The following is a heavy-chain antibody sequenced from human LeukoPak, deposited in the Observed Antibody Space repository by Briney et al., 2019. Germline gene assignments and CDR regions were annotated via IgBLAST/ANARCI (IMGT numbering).Heavy chain of an antibody. CDR2: ITGSGGRT. D-gene: IGHD1-26*01. J-gene: IGHJ4*02. CDR3: AKEYTGTFSPFPSYFDN. CDR1: GFTFSSYA. Sequence: GGSLRLSCAASGFTFSSYAMNWVRQAPGKGLEWVSAITGSGGRTYDADSVKGRFTISRDNSKNTLYLQMNSLRAEDTAIYYCAKEYTGTFSPFPSYFDNWGQGTLVTVSS. V-gene: IGHV3-23*01.